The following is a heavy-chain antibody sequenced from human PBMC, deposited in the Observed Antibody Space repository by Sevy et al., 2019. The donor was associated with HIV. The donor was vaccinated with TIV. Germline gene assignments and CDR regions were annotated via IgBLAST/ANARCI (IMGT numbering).Heavy chain of an antibody. CDR1: GFTVGDYA. CDR2: IRSKAYGGTT. CDR3: TRDLFGESPDY. D-gene: IGHD3-10*02. Sequence: GGSLRLSCTASGFTVGDYAMSWFRQAPGKGLEWVGFIRSKAYGGTTEYAASVKGRFTISRDDSKSIAYLQMNSLKTEDTAVYYCTRDLFGESPDYWGQGTLVTVSS. J-gene: IGHJ4*02. V-gene: IGHV3-49*03.